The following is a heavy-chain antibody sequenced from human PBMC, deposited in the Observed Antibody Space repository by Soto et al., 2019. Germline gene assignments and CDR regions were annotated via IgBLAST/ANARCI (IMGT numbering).Heavy chain of an antibody. Sequence: QVQVQESGPGLVKPSQTLSLKCSVSGGSIGSRDYYWSWIRQHPEKGLEWIACIYYNGNTDYNPSLRGRTTMSLDTSMNEFSLKLTSVTAPDTAVYYCVRDKGGAALKGSGMDVWGQGTTVTVS. J-gene: IGHJ6*02. CDR3: VRDKGGAALKGSGMDV. V-gene: IGHV4-31*02. D-gene: IGHD3-10*01. CDR2: IYYNGNT. CDR1: GGSIGSRDYY.